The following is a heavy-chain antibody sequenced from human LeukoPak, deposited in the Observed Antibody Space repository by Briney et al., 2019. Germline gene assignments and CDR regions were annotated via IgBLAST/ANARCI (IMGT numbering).Heavy chain of an antibody. J-gene: IGHJ6*03. D-gene: IGHD2-21*02. CDR3: AERGGLPPLDYYYYYMDV. CDR1: GFTFSSFA. V-gene: IGHV3-23*01. CDR2: ISGSGGNT. Sequence: GGSLRLSCAASGFTFSSFAMSWVRQAPGKGLEWVSGISGSGGNTYYADSLKGRFTISRDNSKNTLYLQMNSLRAEDTAVYYCAERGGLPPLDYYYYYMDVWGKGTTVTVS.